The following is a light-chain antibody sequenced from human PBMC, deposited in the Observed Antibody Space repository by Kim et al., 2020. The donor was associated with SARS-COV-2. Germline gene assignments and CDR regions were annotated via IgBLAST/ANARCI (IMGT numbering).Light chain of an antibody. V-gene: IGKV3-15*01. J-gene: IGKJ1*01. CDR2: GAS. CDR1: QSVRSN. CDR3: QQYNNWPPWT. Sequence: EIVMTQSLATLSVSPGERATLSCRASQSVRSNVAWYQQKPGQAPRLLIYGASTRATGVPARFSGSGSGTEFTLTISSLQSEDFAVYYCQQYNNWPPWTFGQGTEVDIK.